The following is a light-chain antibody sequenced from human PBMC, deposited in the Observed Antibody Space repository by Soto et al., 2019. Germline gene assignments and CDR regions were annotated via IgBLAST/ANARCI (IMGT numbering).Light chain of an antibody. J-gene: IGLJ3*02. CDR3: QSYDSSLSGFWV. CDR2: GNS. V-gene: IGLV1-40*01. Sequence: QSALTQPPSVSGAPGQRVTISCTGSSSNIGAGYDVHWYQQLPGTAPKLLIYGNSNRPSGVPDRFSGSKSGTSASLAITGIQAEDEADYYCQSYDSSLSGFWVFGGGTKLTVL. CDR1: SSNIGAGYD.